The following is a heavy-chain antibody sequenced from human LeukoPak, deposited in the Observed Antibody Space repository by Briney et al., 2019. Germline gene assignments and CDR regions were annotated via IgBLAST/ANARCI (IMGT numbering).Heavy chain of an antibody. CDR1: GFTFSSYG. V-gene: IGHV3-30*18. J-gene: IGHJ3*02. D-gene: IGHD4-17*01. Sequence: GGSLRLSCAASGFTFSSYGMHWVRQAPGKGLEWVAVISYDGSSKYYADSVKGRFTISRDNSKNTLYLQMNSLRAEDTAVYYCAKGAVTTDNDAFDIWGQGTMVTVSS. CDR3: AKGAVTTDNDAFDI. CDR2: ISYDGSSK.